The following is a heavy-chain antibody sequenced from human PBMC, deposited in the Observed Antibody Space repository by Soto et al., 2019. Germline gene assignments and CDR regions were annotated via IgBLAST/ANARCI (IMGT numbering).Heavy chain of an antibody. V-gene: IGHV4-34*01. CDR1: GGSFSGYY. J-gene: IGHJ5*02. CDR3: ARARYYDFWSGTLQGFDP. D-gene: IGHD3-3*01. Sequence: PSETLSLTCAVYGGSFSGYYWSWIRQPPGKGLEWIGEINHSGSTNYNPSLKSRVTISVDTSKNQFSLKLSSVTAADTAVYYCARARYYDFWSGTLQGFDPWGQGTLVTVSS. CDR2: INHSGST.